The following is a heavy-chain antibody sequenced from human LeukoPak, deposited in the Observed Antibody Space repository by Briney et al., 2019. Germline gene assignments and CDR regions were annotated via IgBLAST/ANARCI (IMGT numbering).Heavy chain of an antibody. J-gene: IGHJ4*02. D-gene: IGHD6-19*01. CDR2: IYPGDSDT. CDR3: ARLGSGWYGPIGY. Sequence: GESLQISCKGSGYSFTSYWIGWGRQMPGKRLEGMGIIYPGDSDTRYSPSFQGQVTISAEKSISTAYLQWSSLKASDTAMYYCARLGSGWYGPIGYWGQGTLVTVSS. V-gene: IGHV5-51*01. CDR1: GYSFTSYW.